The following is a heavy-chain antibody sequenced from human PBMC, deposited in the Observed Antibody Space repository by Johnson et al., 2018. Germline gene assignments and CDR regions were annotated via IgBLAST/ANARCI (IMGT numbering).Heavy chain of an antibody. CDR3: GKGYFYVDV. CDR2: ISYDGSIK. V-gene: IGHV3-30*18. Sequence: QVQLVESGGGVVQPGRSLRLSCAASGFSFSSYGMDWVRQAPGKGLEWVAVISYDGSIKYYADSVKGRFTISRDNSKSTLYLQMNNLRAEDTAVYYCGKGYFYVDVWGKGTTVTVSS. CDR1: GFSFSSYG. J-gene: IGHJ6*03.